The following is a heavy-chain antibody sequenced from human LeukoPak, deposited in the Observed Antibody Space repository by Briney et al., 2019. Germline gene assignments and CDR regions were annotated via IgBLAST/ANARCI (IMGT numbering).Heavy chain of an antibody. Sequence: SETLSLTCTVSGGSISSGGYYWSWIRQPPGKGLEWIGYIYHSGSTYYNPSLKSRVTISVDRSKNQFSLKLSSVTAADTAVYYCAREGIAVAGKRGFDYWGQGTLVTVSS. CDR2: IYHSGST. V-gene: IGHV4-30-2*01. D-gene: IGHD6-19*01. CDR1: GGSISSGGYY. J-gene: IGHJ4*02. CDR3: AREGIAVAGKRGFDY.